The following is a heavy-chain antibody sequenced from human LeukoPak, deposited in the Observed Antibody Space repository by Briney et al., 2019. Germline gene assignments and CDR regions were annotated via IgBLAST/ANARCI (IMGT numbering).Heavy chain of an antibody. D-gene: IGHD5-18*01. CDR1: GGSISSGDYY. J-gene: IGHJ2*01. V-gene: IGHV4-30-4*01. CDR3: ARVAYSYGTPYFDL. CDR2: IYYSGST. Sequence: SETLSLTCTVSGGSISSGDYYWGWIRQPPGKGLEWIGYIYYSGSTYYNPSLKSRVTISVDTSKNQFSLKLSSVTAADTAVYYCARVAYSYGTPYFDLWGRGTLVTVSS.